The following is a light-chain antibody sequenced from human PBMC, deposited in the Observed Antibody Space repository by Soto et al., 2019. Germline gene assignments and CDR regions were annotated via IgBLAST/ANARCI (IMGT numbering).Light chain of an antibody. Sequence: QSALTQPASVSGSPGQSITISCTGTSSDVGGYNYVSWYQQHPGKAPKLMIYDVSNRPSGISNCFSGSKSGNTASLTISGLQAEDEADYYCSSYTGSSTYVFGTGTKLTVL. J-gene: IGLJ1*01. V-gene: IGLV2-14*01. CDR3: SSYTGSSTYV. CDR2: DVS. CDR1: SSDVGGYNY.